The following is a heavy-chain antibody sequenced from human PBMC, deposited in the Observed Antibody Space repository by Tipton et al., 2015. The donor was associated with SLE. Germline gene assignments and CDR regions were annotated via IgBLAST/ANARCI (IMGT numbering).Heavy chain of an antibody. CDR2: IFPGDSDT. D-gene: IGHD5-12*01. Sequence: QLVQSGAEVKKPGESLKISCEASGYTFADHWIGWVRQTPGKGLEWMGIIFPGDSDTRYSPSFEGHVIISADKSSSTAHLQWSSLKTSDTAMYYCARGTLAATSRFAYWGQGTLVTVSS. CDR1: GYTFADHW. V-gene: IGHV5-51*01. CDR3: ARGTLAATSRFAY. J-gene: IGHJ4*02.